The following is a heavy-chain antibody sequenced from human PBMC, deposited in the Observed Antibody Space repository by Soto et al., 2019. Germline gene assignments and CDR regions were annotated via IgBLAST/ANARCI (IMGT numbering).Heavy chain of an antibody. D-gene: IGHD6-19*01. CDR2: IDPGDSDT. CDR1: GYSFTSYW. Sequence: GESLKISCKGPGYSFTSYWIGWVRQMPGKGLEWMGIIDPGDSDTRYSPSFQGQVTISADKSISTAYLQWSSLKASDTAMYYCARSIPGIAVAGTFDYWCQGTLVTVSS. J-gene: IGHJ4*02. CDR3: ARSIPGIAVAGTFDY. V-gene: IGHV5-51*01.